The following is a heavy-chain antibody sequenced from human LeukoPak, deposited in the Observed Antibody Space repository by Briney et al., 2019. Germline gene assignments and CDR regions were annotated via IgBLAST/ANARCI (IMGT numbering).Heavy chain of an antibody. Sequence: ASVKVSCKASGYTFTSYDINWARQATGQGLEWMGWMNPSSGNTGYAQKFQGRVTITRNTSISTAYMELSSLRSEDTAVYYCARGYDSSGYYFQHWGQGTLVTVSS. V-gene: IGHV1-8*03. J-gene: IGHJ1*01. CDR1: GYTFTSYD. D-gene: IGHD3-22*01. CDR2: MNPSSGNT. CDR3: ARGYDSSGYYFQH.